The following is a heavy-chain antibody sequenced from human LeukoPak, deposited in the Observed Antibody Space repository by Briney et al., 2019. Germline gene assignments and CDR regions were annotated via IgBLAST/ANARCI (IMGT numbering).Heavy chain of an antibody. J-gene: IGHJ4*02. Sequence: GGSLRLSCAASGFTFSSYAMSWVRQVPGKGLEWVSVISGSGDNTYYADSVKGRFTISRDNSKNMLYLQMNSLRAEDTAVYYCAKAKTIVGTFGFDYWGQGTLVTDSS. CDR2: ISGSGDNT. CDR1: GFTFSSYA. V-gene: IGHV3-23*01. D-gene: IGHD2/OR15-2a*01. CDR3: AKAKTIVGTFGFDY.